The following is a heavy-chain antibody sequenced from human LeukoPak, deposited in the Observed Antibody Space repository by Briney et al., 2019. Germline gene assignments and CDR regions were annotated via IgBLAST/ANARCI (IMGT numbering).Heavy chain of an antibody. CDR3: TRDPSSDGGYFDS. CDR2: IYYSRNT. D-gene: IGHD3-16*01. Sequence: SETLSLTCTVSGGSMNRYFWNWIRQPPGKGVGWIGYIYYSRNTKYNPSLQSRVTISVDTSKNQFSLNLISVTAADTAVYYCTRDPSSDGGYFDSWGQGTLVTVSS. V-gene: IGHV4-59*01. CDR1: GGSMNRYF. J-gene: IGHJ4*02.